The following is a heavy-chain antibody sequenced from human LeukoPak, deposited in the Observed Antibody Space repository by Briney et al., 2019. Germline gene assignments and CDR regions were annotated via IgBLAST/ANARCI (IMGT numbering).Heavy chain of an antibody. CDR2: LSDSGASK. D-gene: IGHD4-17*01. J-gene: IGHJ4*02. CDR3: ASSPPTGITVSYFDY. Sequence: PGGSLRLSCAASGFTFSSYAMTWVRQAPGKGLEWVSALSDSGASKYYADSVKGRFTISRDNSKNTPYLQMNSLRADDTAVYYCASSPPTGITVSYFDYWGQGTLVIVSS. CDR1: GFTFSSYA. V-gene: IGHV3-23*01.